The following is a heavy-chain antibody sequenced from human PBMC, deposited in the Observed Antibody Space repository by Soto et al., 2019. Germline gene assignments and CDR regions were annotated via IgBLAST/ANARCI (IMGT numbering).Heavy chain of an antibody. V-gene: IGHV4-39*01. CDR3: ARLYYDSSGDYADY. J-gene: IGHJ4*02. D-gene: IGHD3-22*01. Sequence: QLLASGPGLVKPSETLSLTCTVSGGSISSSSYYWGWIRQPPGKGLEWIGSIYYSGSTYYNPSLKSRVTISVDTSKNQFSLKLSSVTAADTAVYYCARLYYDSSGDYADYWGQGTLVTVSS. CDR2: IYYSGST. CDR1: GGSISSSSYY.